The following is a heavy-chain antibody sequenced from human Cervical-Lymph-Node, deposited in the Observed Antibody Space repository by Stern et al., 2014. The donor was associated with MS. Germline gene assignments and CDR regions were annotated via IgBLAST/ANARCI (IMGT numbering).Heavy chain of an antibody. Sequence: QVQLQESGPGLVKPSETLSLTCTVSGGSISSYYWSWIRQPPGKGLEWIGYIYYSGSTNYNPSLKSRVTISVDTSKNQFSLKLSSVTAADTAVYYCARCPTIYGDYSYYFDYWGQGTLVTVSS. CDR3: ARCPTIYGDYSYYFDY. V-gene: IGHV4-59*01. CDR2: IYYSGST. D-gene: IGHD4-17*01. CDR1: GGSISSYY. J-gene: IGHJ4*02.